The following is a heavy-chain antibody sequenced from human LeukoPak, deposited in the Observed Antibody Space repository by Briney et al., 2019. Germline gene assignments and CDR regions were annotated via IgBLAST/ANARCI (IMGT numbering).Heavy chain of an antibody. Sequence: SETLSLTCTVSGGSISCYDRSWIRQPPGKGLEWIGYIYYSGSTKYNPSLKSRVTISVDTSKNQFSLKLRFVTAADTAVYYCARPTSPRDDLWFDPWGQGTLVTVSS. CDR3: ARPTSPRDDLWFDP. J-gene: IGHJ5*02. V-gene: IGHV4-59*08. CDR2: IYYSGST. D-gene: IGHD5-24*01. CDR1: GGSISCYD.